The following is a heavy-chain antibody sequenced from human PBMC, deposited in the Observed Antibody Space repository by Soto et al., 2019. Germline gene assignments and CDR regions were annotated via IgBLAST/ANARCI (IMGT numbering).Heavy chain of an antibody. CDR3: ARDSSNYDFWSGYHYGMDV. V-gene: IGHV4-31*03. CDR1: GGSISCGGYY. CDR2: IYYSGST. D-gene: IGHD3-3*01. J-gene: IGHJ6*02. Sequence: SETLSLTCTVSGGSISCGGYYWSWIRQHPGKGLEWIGYIYYSGSTYYNPSLKSRVTISVDTSKNQFALKQSSVTAADTAVYYCARDSSNYDFWSGYHYGMDVWGQGSTVTVSS.